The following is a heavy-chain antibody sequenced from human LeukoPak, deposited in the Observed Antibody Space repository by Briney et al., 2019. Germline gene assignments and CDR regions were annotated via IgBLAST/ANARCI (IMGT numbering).Heavy chain of an antibody. D-gene: IGHD3-16*01. CDR2: ITNSGHST. CDR1: GFTFSSYG. V-gene: IGHV3-23*01. Sequence: GGSLRLSCVVSGFTFSSYGMHWVRQAPGKGLEWVSVITNSGHSTNYADSVKGRFTISRDNSKNTLYLQMNSLRAEDTAVYYCAKESPGDLDYWGQGTLVTVSS. CDR3: AKESPGDLDY. J-gene: IGHJ4*02.